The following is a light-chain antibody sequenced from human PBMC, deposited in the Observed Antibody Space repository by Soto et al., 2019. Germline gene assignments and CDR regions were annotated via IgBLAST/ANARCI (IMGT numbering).Light chain of an antibody. Sequence: DIQMTQSPSSVSASVGDRVTITCRASQGVNTWLAWYQKKPGKAPELLVYEASSLHSGVPSRFSGSGSGTDFTLTISSLQPEDFATYYCQQANSCPLTFGGGTKVEVQ. J-gene: IGKJ4*01. CDR2: EAS. V-gene: IGKV1-12*01. CDR3: QQANSCPLT. CDR1: QGVNTW.